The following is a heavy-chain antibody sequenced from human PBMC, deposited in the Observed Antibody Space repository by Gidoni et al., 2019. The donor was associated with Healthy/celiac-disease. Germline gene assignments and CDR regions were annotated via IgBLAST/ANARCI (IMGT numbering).Heavy chain of an antibody. CDR2: IYYSGST. CDR3: ASLGASADIDY. J-gene: IGHJ4*02. D-gene: IGHD6-25*01. Sequence: QLQLQESGPGLVKPSATLSLTCPVADGPIRSSSYYWGWIRQPPGKGLEWIGSIYYSGSTYYNPSLKRRVTISVDTSKNQFSLKLSSVTAADTAVYYCASLGASADIDYWGQGTLVTVSS. CDR1: DGPIRSSSYY. V-gene: IGHV4-39*01.